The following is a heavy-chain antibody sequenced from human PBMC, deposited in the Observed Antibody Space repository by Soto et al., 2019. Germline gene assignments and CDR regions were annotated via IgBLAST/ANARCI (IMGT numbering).Heavy chain of an antibody. Sequence: SVKVSCKASGGTFSSYAISWVRQAPGQGLEWMGGIIPIFGTANYAQKFQGRVTITADESTSTAYMELSSLRSEDTAVYYCARGVVPAAIGAFDIWGQGTMVTVSS. CDR3: ARGVVPAAIGAFDI. J-gene: IGHJ3*02. CDR1: GGTFSSYA. V-gene: IGHV1-69*13. CDR2: IIPIFGTA. D-gene: IGHD2-2*01.